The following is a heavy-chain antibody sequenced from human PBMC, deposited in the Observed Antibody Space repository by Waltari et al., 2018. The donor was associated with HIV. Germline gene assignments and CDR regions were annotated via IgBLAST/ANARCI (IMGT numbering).Heavy chain of an antibody. V-gene: IGHV3-15*01. J-gene: IGHJ4*02. D-gene: IGHD3-16*01. CDR3: ATTYRPYEEQGL. Sequence: EVKLVESGGGLVKPGGSLRLSCAASGLTFDKVWMSWVRQAPGKGLEWVGRIKSKTDGGSTDYAAPLKGRFTISRDDSKNTLFLQMNRLRTEDTAVYFCATTYRPYEEQGLWGQVTLVTVSS. CDR1: GLTFDKVW. CDR2: IKSKTDGGST.